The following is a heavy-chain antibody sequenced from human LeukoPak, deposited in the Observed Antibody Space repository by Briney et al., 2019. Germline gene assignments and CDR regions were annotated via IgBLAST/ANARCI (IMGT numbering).Heavy chain of an antibody. Sequence: SETMSLTCAVDGGSFTNHYWTWIRQPPGKGLEWIGEIYHSGSTNYKPSLKSRVTISLDKSKNQFSLKLNSVTAADTAVYFCAREGTYGYSLGYWGQGTLVTVSS. J-gene: IGHJ4*02. V-gene: IGHV4-34*01. D-gene: IGHD5-18*01. CDR2: IYHSGST. CDR1: GGSFTNHY. CDR3: AREGTYGYSLGY.